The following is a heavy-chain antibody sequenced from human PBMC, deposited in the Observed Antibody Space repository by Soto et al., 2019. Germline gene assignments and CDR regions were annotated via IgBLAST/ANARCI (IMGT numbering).Heavy chain of an antibody. J-gene: IGHJ6*03. D-gene: IGHD5-12*01. Sequence: GESLKISCEGSGYSFTSYWIGWVRQMNGKGLEWMGIIYPGDSDTRYSPSFQGQVTISADKSISTAYLQWSSLKASDTAMYYCARGGDSGYDHPPHYYYYCMDVWGKGTTVTVSS. CDR1: GYSFTSYW. CDR2: IYPGDSDT. CDR3: ARGGDSGYDHPPHYYYYCMDV. V-gene: IGHV5-51*01.